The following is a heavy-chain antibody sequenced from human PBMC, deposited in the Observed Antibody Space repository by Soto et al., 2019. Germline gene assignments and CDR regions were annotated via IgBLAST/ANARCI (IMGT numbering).Heavy chain of an antibody. Sequence: QITLKESGPTLVKPTQTLTLTCTFSGFSLSTSGVGVGWIRQPPGKALEWLALIYWDDDKRYSPSLKSRLTITKDTSKNQVVLTRPNMDPVETATYYCAHSLIGYYYDSSGSNWFDPWGQGTLVTVSS. D-gene: IGHD3-22*01. CDR1: GFSLSTSGVG. V-gene: IGHV2-5*02. CDR2: IYWDDDK. CDR3: AHSLIGYYYDSSGSNWFDP. J-gene: IGHJ5*02.